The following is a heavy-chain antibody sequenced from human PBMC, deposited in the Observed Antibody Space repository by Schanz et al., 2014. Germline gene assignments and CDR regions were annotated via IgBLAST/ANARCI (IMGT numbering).Heavy chain of an antibody. J-gene: IGHJ2*01. CDR3: ARGRPHHWFFDL. Sequence: QVQLQESGPGLVKPSETLSLTCTVSGVSIGGYYWSWIRQPPGMGLEWIGYVYYSGDTNYNPSLKSRLTISVDTSKKQFSLRLTSVTAADTAVYYCARGRPHHWFFDLWGRGTLVTVS. CDR2: VYYSGDT. V-gene: IGHV4-59*01. CDR1: GVSIGGYY.